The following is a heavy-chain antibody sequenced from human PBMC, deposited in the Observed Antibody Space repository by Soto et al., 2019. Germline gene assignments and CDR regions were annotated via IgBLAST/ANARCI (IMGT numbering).Heavy chain of an antibody. Sequence: GASVKVSCKASGYTFINFFIHWVRQAPGQGLGWVGIINPSGGATTYPQKFQGRVTMTRDTSTSTAYMDVSSLRFDDTAVYYCARSHCSGGSCYLGAFDIWGQGAMVTVSS. V-gene: IGHV1-46*01. CDR1: GYTFINFF. CDR3: ARSHCSGGSCYLGAFDI. CDR2: INPSGGAT. D-gene: IGHD2-15*01. J-gene: IGHJ3*02.